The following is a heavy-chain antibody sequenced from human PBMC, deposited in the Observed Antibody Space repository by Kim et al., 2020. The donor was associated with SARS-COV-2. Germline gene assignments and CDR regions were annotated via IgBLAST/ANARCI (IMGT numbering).Heavy chain of an antibody. J-gene: IGHJ4*02. CDR2: SSTI. CDR3: AREGGLDY. D-gene: IGHD2-15*01. Sequence: SSTIYDADSVKGRFTISRDNAKNSVYLQMNSLRDEDTAVYYCAREGGLDYWGQGTLVTVSS. V-gene: IGHV3-48*02.